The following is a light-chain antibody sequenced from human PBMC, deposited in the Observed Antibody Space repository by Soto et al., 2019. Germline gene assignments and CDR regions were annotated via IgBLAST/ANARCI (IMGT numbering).Light chain of an antibody. J-gene: IGKJ2*01. CDR3: QQANTYPHS. CDR1: QGLGSW. CDR2: AAS. Sequence: DIQMTQSPSSVSASVGDRVTITCRASQGLGSWLAWYQQKPGKAPQLLIYAASNLHSGVPSRFSGSGSGTDFTLTISRLQPEDFATYYCQQANTYPHSFGQGTKLHIK. V-gene: IGKV1-12*01.